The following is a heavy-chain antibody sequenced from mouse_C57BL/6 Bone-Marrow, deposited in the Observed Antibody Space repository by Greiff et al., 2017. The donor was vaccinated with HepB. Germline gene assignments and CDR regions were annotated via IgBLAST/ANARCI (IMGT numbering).Heavy chain of an antibody. CDR1: GFTFSSYT. D-gene: IGHD1-1*01. CDR3: ARHKAYYYGSSSYFDV. J-gene: IGHJ1*03. CDR2: ISGGGGNT. V-gene: IGHV5-9*01. Sequence: DVKLVESGGGLVKPGGSLKLSCAASGFTFSSYTMSWVRQTPEKRLEWVATISGGGGNTYYPDSVKGRFTISRDNAKNTLYLQMSSLRSEDTALYYCARHKAYYYGSSSYFDVWGTGTTVTVSS.